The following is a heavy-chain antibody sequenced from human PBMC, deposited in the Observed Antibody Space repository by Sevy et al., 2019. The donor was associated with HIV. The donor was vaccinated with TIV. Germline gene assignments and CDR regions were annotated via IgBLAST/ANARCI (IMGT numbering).Heavy chain of an antibody. Sequence: GGSLRLSCAASGFSFTSYGMHWVRQAPGKGLEWMSYIQYDGSNKDYADSVKGRFTISRDNSKNTLYLQMNSLRVEDTAVFYCVKEGGGEWGDHWGQGTLVTVSS. CDR2: IQYDGSNK. D-gene: IGHD1-26*01. J-gene: IGHJ4*02. V-gene: IGHV3-30*02. CDR3: VKEGGGEWGDH. CDR1: GFSFTSYG.